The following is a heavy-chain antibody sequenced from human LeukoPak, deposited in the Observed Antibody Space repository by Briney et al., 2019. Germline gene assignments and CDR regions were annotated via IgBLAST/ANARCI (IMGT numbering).Heavy chain of an antibody. CDR2: IKEDGSEK. J-gene: IGHJ4*02. CDR3: ARGRFNYDSTGYSSFYY. Sequence: GGSLRLSCAASGVTFSSYWMSWVRQAPGKGLEWVANIKEDGSEKYYVDSVKGRFTISRDNARNSVYLQMSSLRAGDTAVYYCARGRFNYDSTGYSSFYYWGQGTLVTVSS. CDR1: GVTFSSYW. D-gene: IGHD3-22*01. V-gene: IGHV3-7*01.